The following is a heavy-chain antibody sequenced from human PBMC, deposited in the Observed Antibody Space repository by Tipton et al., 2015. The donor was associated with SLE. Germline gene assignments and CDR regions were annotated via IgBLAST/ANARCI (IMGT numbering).Heavy chain of an antibody. CDR2: VSESGAS. Sequence: TLSLTCTVFGDSIHSDYWAWIRQAPGKGLEYIGYVSESGASNYNPSLKSRVTISLDTSKNQFSLRLSSVTAGDTAVYYCARRGQGYGGNSPFGNWGQGTLVTVSS. CDR1: GDSIHSDY. CDR3: ARRGQGYGGNSPFGN. D-gene: IGHD4/OR15-4a*01. V-gene: IGHV4-59*12. J-gene: IGHJ4*02.